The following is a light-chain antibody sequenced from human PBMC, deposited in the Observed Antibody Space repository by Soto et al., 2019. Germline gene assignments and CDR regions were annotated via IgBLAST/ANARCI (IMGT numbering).Light chain of an antibody. CDR3: QQYGSSPFT. V-gene: IGKV3-20*01. Sequence: EIVLTQSPGTLSFSPGERATLSCRAIQSFSSSYLACYQQKPGQAPRLLIYGASSRATGIPDRFSGSGSGTDFTLTISRLEPEDFAVYYCQQYGSSPFTFGPGTKVDIK. J-gene: IGKJ3*01. CDR2: GAS. CDR1: QSFSSSY.